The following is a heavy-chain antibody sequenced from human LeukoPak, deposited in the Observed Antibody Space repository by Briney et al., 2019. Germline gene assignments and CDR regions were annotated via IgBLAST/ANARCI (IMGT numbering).Heavy chain of an antibody. CDR1: GYTLTELS. CDR2: FDPEDGET. J-gene: IGHJ4*02. CDR3: ATSYYYDSSGYYYFDY. D-gene: IGHD3-22*01. Sequence: ASVKVSCKVSGYTLTELSMHWVRQAPAKGLEWMGGFDPEDGETIYAQKFQGRVTMTEDTSTDTAYMELSSLRSEDTAVYYCATSYYYDSSGYYYFDYWGQGTLVTVSS. V-gene: IGHV1-24*01.